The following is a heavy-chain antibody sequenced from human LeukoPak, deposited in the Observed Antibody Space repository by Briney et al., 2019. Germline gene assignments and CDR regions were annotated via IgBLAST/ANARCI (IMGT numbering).Heavy chain of an antibody. Sequence: GGPLSLSCAASGFTFSDHYMDWVRKAPGKGLKWVARIRNKANSYTTEYAASVKGRFTISRDDSNNSLYLQMNSLKTEDTAVYYCARSSSSWYPLFDYWGQGTQVTVSS. CDR3: ARSSSSWYPLFDY. CDR1: GFTFSDHY. J-gene: IGHJ4*02. CDR2: IRNKANSYTT. V-gene: IGHV3-72*01. D-gene: IGHD6-13*01.